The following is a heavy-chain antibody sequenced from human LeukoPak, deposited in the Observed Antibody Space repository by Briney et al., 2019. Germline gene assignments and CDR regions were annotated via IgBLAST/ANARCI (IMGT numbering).Heavy chain of an antibody. CDR1: GGSFSGYY. V-gene: IGHV4-34*01. J-gene: IGHJ4*02. D-gene: IGHD3-22*01. CDR2: INHSGST. CDR3: ASYYYDSSGLDY. Sequence: SETLSLACAVYGGSFSGYYWSWIRQPPGKGLEWIGEINHSGSTNYNPSLKSRVTISVDTSKNQFSLKLSSVTAADTAVYYCASYYYDSSGLDYWGQGTLVTVSS.